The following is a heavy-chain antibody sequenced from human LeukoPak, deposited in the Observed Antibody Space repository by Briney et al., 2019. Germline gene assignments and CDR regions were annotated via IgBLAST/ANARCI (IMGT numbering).Heavy chain of an antibody. V-gene: IGHV3-74*01. Sequence: GGSLRLSCTASGFSFRNYEMNWVRQAPGKGLVWVSRIDADGSSATYADSVKGRFTISRDNAKNTLYLQMDSLRAEDTAVYYCTREGGYDPFEYWGQGTLVTVSS. CDR2: IDADGSSA. CDR1: GFSFRNYE. J-gene: IGHJ4*02. D-gene: IGHD5-12*01. CDR3: TREGGYDPFEY.